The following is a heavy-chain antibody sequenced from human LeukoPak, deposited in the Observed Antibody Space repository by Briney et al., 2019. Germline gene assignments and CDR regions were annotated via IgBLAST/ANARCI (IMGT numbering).Heavy chain of an antibody. CDR1: GFTFSSYE. CDR3: AKDRGDFSVLLWFGEDGY. Sequence: GGSLRLSCAASGFTFSSYEMNWVRQAPGKGLEWVSYISSSGSTIYCADSVKGRFTISRDNAKNSLYLQMNSLRAEDTAVYYCAKDRGDFSVLLWFGEDGYWGQGTLVTVSS. D-gene: IGHD3-10*01. J-gene: IGHJ4*02. V-gene: IGHV3-48*03. CDR2: ISSSGSTI.